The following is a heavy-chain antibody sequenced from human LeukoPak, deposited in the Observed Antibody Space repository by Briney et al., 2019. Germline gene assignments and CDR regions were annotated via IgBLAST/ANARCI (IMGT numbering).Heavy chain of an antibody. CDR1: GGSFSGYY. Sequence: SETLSLTCAVYGGSFSGYYWGWLRQPPGKGLEWIGSIYYSGNTSYNPSLMSRVTISVDTSKNQFSLNLSSVTAADTAVYYCARAPHFFDISGSRYYFDYWGQGTLVTVSS. D-gene: IGHD3-22*01. V-gene: IGHV4-34*01. CDR2: IYYSGNT. CDR3: ARAPHFFDISGSRYYFDY. J-gene: IGHJ4*02.